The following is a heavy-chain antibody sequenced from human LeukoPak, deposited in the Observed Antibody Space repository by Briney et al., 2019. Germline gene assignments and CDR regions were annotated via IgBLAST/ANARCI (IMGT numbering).Heavy chain of an antibody. J-gene: IGHJ3*02. CDR1: GFTFSSYW. CDR3: AKDKPHWSLETYYYDMMGAFDI. V-gene: IGHV3-7*03. CDR2: INPDGSDK. Sequence: GGSLRLSCAASGFTFSSYWMSWVRQAPGKGLEWVANINPDGSDKYYVDSVKGRFTISRDNAKNTLYLQMNSLRAEDTAVYYCAKDKPHWSLETYYYDMMGAFDIWGQGTMVTVSS. D-gene: IGHD3-22*01.